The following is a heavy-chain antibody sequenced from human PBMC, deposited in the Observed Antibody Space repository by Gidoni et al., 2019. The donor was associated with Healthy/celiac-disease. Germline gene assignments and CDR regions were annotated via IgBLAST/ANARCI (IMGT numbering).Heavy chain of an antibody. CDR3: TTGITIFGVVTAGDY. D-gene: IGHD3-3*01. J-gene: IGHJ4*02. CDR2: IKSKTDGGTT. V-gene: IGHV3-15*01. Sequence: EVQLVESGGGLVKPGGSLRLSCAASGFTFSNAWMSWVRQAPGKGLEWVGRIKSKTDGGTTDYAAPVKGRFTISRDDSKNTLYLQMNSLKTEDTAVYYCTTGITIFGVVTAGDYWGQGTLVTVSS. CDR1: GFTFSNAW.